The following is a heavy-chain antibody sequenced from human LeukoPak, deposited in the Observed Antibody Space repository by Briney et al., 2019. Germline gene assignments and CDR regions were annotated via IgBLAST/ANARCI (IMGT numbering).Heavy chain of an antibody. Sequence: SETLSLTCTVSGGSFTSSSYYWGWIRQPPGKGLEWIGTIFYNGSTHCNPSLKSRVTISVDTYNNHFSLKLSSLTAADTAMYYCARHLVYSYGIPDYYYMDVWGKGTTVTVSS. V-gene: IGHV4-39*01. CDR1: GGSFTSSSYY. J-gene: IGHJ6*03. D-gene: IGHD3-16*02. CDR3: ARHLVYSYGIPDYYYMDV. CDR2: IFYNGST.